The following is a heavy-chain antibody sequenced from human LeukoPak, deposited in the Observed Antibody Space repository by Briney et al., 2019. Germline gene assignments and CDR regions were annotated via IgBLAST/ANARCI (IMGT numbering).Heavy chain of an antibody. V-gene: IGHV5-51*01. CDR1: GYSFTNYW. D-gene: IGHD2-2*01. Sequence: GESLKISCEGSGYSFTNYWIGWVRQMPGKGLEWMGIIYPDDSDTRYSPSFQRQVTIPADKSIGTAYLQWSSLKASDTAMYYCAIGGDSSTSCYRCFNYWGQGTLVTVSS. CDR3: AIGGDSSTSCYRCFNY. CDR2: IYPDDSDT. J-gene: IGHJ4*02.